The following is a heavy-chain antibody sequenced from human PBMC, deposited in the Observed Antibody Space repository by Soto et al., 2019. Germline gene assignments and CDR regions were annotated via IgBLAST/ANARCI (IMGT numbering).Heavy chain of an antibody. V-gene: IGHV4-34*01. D-gene: IGHD3-3*01. CDR3: ARGGLRFLEWLS. CDR1: GGSFSGYY. CDR2: IKHSGST. J-gene: IGHJ5*02. Sequence: SETLSLTCAVHGGSFSGYYWAWSPQPPGKGLEWIGEIKHSGSTNYNPSLKSRVTILVDTSRKQFSLKLTSVTAADTAVYYCARGGLRFLEWLSWGQGTLVTVSS.